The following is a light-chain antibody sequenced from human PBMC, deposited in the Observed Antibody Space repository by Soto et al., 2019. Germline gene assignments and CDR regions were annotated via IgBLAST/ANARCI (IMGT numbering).Light chain of an antibody. CDR2: DAS. J-gene: IGKJ3*01. CDR1: QSVSSY. CDR3: HQYGNSPPT. Sequence: EIVLTQSPATLSLSPGERATLSCRASQSVSSYLAWYQQKPGQAPRLLIYDASNRATGIPARFSGSGSGTDFTLTISRLEPEDFAVYSCHQYGNSPPTFGPGTKVAIK. V-gene: IGKV3-11*01.